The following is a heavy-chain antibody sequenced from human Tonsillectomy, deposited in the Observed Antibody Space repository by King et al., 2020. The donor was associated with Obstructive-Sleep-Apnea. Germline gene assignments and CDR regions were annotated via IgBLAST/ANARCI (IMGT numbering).Heavy chain of an antibody. CDR3: ARRTQFSGGYGMDV. D-gene: IGHD6-19*01. J-gene: IGHJ6*02. CDR1: GLAFSNYW. Sequence: VQLVESGGGLVHPGGSLRLSCAASGLAFSNYWMTWVRQAPGKGLEWVASINQDGSERYYVDSVKGRFTISRDNVRNLLYLQVNSPRAEDTAVYYCARRTQFSGGYGMDVWGQGTTVTVSS. CDR2: INQDGSER. V-gene: IGHV3-7*03.